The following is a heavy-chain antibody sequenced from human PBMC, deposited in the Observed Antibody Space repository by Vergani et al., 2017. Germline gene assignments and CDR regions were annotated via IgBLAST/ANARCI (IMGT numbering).Heavy chain of an antibody. CDR2: INHSGST. CDR1: GGSFSGYY. J-gene: IGHJ6*03. CDR3: ARARLMGYDSSGYYSGYYYMDV. V-gene: IGHV4-34*01. Sequence: QVQLQQWGAGLLKPSETLSLTCAVYGGSFSGYYWSWIRQPPGKGLEWVGEINHSGSTNYNPSLKSRVTISVATSKNQFSLKLSSVTAADTAVYYCARARLMGYDSSGYYSGYYYMDVWGKGTTVTVSS. D-gene: IGHD3-22*01.